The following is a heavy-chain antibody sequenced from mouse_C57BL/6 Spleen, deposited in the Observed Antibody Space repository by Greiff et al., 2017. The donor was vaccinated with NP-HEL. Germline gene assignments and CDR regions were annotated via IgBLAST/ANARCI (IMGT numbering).Heavy chain of an antibody. Sequence: QVQLQQSGAELAKPGASVKLSCKASGYTFTSYWMHWVKQRPGQGLEWIGDINPSSGYTKYNQKFKNKATLTTDKSSSTASMQLSSLTYEDSAVYYCARGYYDYDSDAMDYWGQGTSVTVSS. CDR1: GYTFTSYW. J-gene: IGHJ4*01. V-gene: IGHV1-7*01. CDR2: INPSSGYT. CDR3: ARGYYDYDSDAMDY. D-gene: IGHD2-4*01.